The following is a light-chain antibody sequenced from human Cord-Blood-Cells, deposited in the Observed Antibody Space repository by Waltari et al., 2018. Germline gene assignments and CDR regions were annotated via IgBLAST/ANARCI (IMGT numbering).Light chain of an antibody. CDR1: QDISNY. Sequence: DIQMTQSPSSLSAAVVARVNITCQTSQDISNYLNWYQQKPGKAPKLLIYGASNLETGVPSRFSGSGSGTDFTFTISSLQPEDIATYYCQQYDNLPLTFGGGTKVEIK. CDR2: GAS. V-gene: IGKV1-33*01. CDR3: QQYDNLPLT. J-gene: IGKJ4*01.